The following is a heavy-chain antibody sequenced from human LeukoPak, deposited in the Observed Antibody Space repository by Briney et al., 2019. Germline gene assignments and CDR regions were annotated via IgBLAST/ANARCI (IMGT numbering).Heavy chain of an antibody. Sequence: SETLSLTCTVSGGYISTYYWSWIRQPPGKGLEWIGYIYYSGSSNYNPSLKSRVTISVDTSKNQFSLKLSSVTAADTAVYYCARGLDSYYFDYWRQGTLVTVSS. CDR2: IYYSGSS. D-gene: IGHD3/OR15-3a*01. CDR1: GGYISTYY. J-gene: IGHJ4*02. CDR3: ARGLDSYYFDY. V-gene: IGHV4-59*01.